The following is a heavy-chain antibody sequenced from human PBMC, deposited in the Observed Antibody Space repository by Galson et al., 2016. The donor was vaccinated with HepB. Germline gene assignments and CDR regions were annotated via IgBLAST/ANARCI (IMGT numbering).Heavy chain of an antibody. D-gene: IGHD1-1*01. J-gene: IGHJ4*02. V-gene: IGHV3-23*01. CDR3: ARDAFNWNGNPEDY. CDR1: GFTFTTYA. CDR2: ISDSDPST. Sequence: SLRLSCAASGFTFTTYAMSWVRQAPGKGLEWVSGISDSDPSTYYADSVKGRFTISRDNSKNTLYLQMNSLRAEDTAVYYCARDAFNWNGNPEDYWGQGTLVTVSS.